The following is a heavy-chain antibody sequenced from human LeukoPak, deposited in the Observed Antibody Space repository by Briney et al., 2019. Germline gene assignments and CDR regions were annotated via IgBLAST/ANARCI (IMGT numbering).Heavy chain of an antibody. V-gene: IGHV3-48*04. CDR3: AREELPYEIVDIVATSSADLP. CDR2: ISSSSSTI. CDR1: GFTFSSYS. J-gene: IGHJ5*02. Sequence: PSGGSLRLSCAASGFTFSSYSMNWVRQAPGKGLEWVSYISSSSSTIYYADSVKGRFTISRDNAKNSLYLQMNSLRAEDTAVYYCAREELPYEIVDIVATSSADLPWGQGTLVTVSS. D-gene: IGHD5-12*01.